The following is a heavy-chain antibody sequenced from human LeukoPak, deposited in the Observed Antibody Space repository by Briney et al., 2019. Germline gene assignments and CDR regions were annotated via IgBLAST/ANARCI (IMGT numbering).Heavy chain of an antibody. D-gene: IGHD3-22*01. CDR2: ISPSSGT. CDR3: ARPQSSSGYYWPFDD. CDR1: GFTFSSYA. V-gene: IGHV3-23*01. J-gene: IGHJ4*02. Sequence: GGSLRLSCAASGFTFSSYAMRWVRQAPGKGLEWVSAISPSSGTFYADSVKGRLTISRDNSKNTLYLQMNSLRAEDTADYYCARPQSSSGYYWPFDDWGQGTLVTVSS.